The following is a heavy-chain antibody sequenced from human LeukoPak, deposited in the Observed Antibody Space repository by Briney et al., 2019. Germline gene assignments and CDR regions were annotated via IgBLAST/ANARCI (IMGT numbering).Heavy chain of an antibody. J-gene: IGHJ4*02. Sequence: ASVKVPCKASGYTFTSYGISWVRQAPGQGLEWMGWISAYNGNTNYAQKLQGRVTMTTDTSTSTAYMELRSLRSDDTAVYYCAREPVWSQDPAFDYWGQGTLVTVSS. V-gene: IGHV1-18*01. D-gene: IGHD3-16*01. CDR3: AREPVWSQDPAFDY. CDR2: ISAYNGNT. CDR1: GYTFTSYG.